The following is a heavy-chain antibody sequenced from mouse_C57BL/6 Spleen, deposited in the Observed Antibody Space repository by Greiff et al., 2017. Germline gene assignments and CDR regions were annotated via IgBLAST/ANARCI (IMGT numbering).Heavy chain of an antibody. CDR3: ARWGGDVGY. J-gene: IGHJ2*01. D-gene: IGHD3-3*01. Sequence: VKVVESGPELVKPGASVKISCKASGYAFSSSWLNWVKQRPGKGLEGIGRIYPGDGDTNYTGKFKGKATLTADKSSSTAYMQLSSLTSEDSAVYFCARWGGDVGYWGQGTTLTVSS. V-gene: IGHV1-82*01. CDR1: GYAFSSSW. CDR2: IYPGDGDT.